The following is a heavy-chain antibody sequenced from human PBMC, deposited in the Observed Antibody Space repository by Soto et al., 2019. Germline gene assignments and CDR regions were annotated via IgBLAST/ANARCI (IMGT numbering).Heavy chain of an antibody. CDR3: AKDLSSSWYTNYYYYYGMDV. CDR1: GFTFSSYG. V-gene: IGHV3-30*18. D-gene: IGHD6-13*01. Sequence: QVQLVESGGGVVQPGRSLRLSCAASGFTFSSYGMHWVRQAPGKGLEWVAVISYDGSNKYYADSVKGRFTISRDNSKNTLYLQMNSRRAEDTAVYYCAKDLSSSWYTNYYYYYGMDVWGQGTTVTVSS. CDR2: ISYDGSNK. J-gene: IGHJ6*02.